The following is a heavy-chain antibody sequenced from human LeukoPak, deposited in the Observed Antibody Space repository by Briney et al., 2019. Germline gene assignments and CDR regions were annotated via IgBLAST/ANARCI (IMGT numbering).Heavy chain of an antibody. CDR3: AKEWGSGWYWVIDY. V-gene: IGHV3-9*01. J-gene: IGHJ4*02. Sequence: GGSLRLSCAASGFTFDDYAMHWVRQAPGKGLEWVSGISWNSGSIGYADSVKGRFTISRDNAKNSLYLQMNSLRAEDTALYYSAKEWGSGWYWVIDYCGQGTLVTVSS. CDR2: ISWNSGSI. D-gene: IGHD6-19*01. CDR1: GFTFDDYA.